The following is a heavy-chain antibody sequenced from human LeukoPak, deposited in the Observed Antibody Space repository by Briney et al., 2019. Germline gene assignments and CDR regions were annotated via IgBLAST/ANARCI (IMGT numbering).Heavy chain of an antibody. Sequence: KPGGSLRLSCAASGFTFSSYSMNWVRQAPGKGLEWVSSISSSSSYIYYADSVKGRFTISRDNAKNSLYLQMNSLRAEDTAVYYCARAVVVRGAHPFDMDVWGQGTTVTVSS. J-gene: IGHJ6*02. V-gene: IGHV3-21*01. CDR1: GFTFSSYS. CDR2: ISSSSSYI. D-gene: IGHD3-10*01. CDR3: ARAVVVRGAHPFDMDV.